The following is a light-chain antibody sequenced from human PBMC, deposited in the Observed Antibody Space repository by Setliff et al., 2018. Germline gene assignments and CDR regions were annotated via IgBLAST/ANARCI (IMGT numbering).Light chain of an antibody. CDR2: EVT. CDR1: SSDIGYYDF. Sequence: QSALTQPPSASESPGQSVTISCTGTSSDIGYYDFVSWYQQRPGKAPKLIIYEVTKRPSGVPDRFSGSKSGNTASLTVSGLQAEDEADYYCNSYAGSNKLIVGGGTK. V-gene: IGLV2-8*01. CDR3: NSYAGSNKLI. J-gene: IGLJ2*01.